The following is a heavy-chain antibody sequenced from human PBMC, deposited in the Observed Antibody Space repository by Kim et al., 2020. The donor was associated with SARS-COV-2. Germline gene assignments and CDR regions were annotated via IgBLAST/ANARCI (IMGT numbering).Heavy chain of an antibody. J-gene: IGHJ6*02. CDR2: INGDASST. Sequence: GGSLRLSCGVSGFTFRSYYMHWVRQAPWKGLVWVSNINGDASSTNYADSVKGRFTVSRDNGKNTLYLQMNSLRAEDTAVYYSASGNYVMDVWGQGTTVTVS. V-gene: IGHV3-74*01. D-gene: IGHD1-26*01. CDR1: GFTFRSYY. CDR3: ASGNYVMDV.